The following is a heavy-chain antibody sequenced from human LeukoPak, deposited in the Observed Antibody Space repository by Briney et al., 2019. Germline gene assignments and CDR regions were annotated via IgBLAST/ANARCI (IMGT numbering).Heavy chain of an antibody. CDR2: SDSGGNI. CDR3: AGGTTVTTAFDY. Sequence: GGSLRLSCAASGLTVSNNYMTWVRQAPGKGLEWVSVSDSGGNIYSADSVKGRFTSSRDDSKTTLYLQMNSLRLEDTAVYYRAGGTTVTTAFDYWGQGILVTVSS. D-gene: IGHD4-11*01. V-gene: IGHV3-53*01. CDR1: GLTVSNNY. J-gene: IGHJ4*02.